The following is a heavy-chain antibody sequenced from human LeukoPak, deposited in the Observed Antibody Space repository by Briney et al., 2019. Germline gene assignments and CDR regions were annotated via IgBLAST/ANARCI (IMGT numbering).Heavy chain of an antibody. J-gene: IGHJ5*02. D-gene: IGHD6-19*01. CDR3: AKDAVDSSGWNVEGGWFDP. CDR2: ISYDGSNK. V-gene: IGHV3-30*18. Sequence: GGSLRLSCGASGFTFNKYAMTWVRQAPGKGLEWVAVISYDGSNKYYADSVKGRFTISRDNSKNTLYLQMNSLRADDTAVYYCAKDAVDSSGWNVEGGWFDPWGQGTLVTVSS. CDR1: GFTFNKYA.